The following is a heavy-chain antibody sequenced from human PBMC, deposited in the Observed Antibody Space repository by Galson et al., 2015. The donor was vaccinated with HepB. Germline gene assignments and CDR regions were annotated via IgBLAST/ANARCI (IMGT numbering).Heavy chain of an antibody. Sequence: QSGAAVKKPGESLKISCKGSGYSFTSYWIGWVRQIPGKGLEWMGIIYPGDSDTRYSPSFPGQVTISADKSISTAYLQWSSLKAAATAMYYCARLLSPLYYDSNGNLDYWGQGTLVTVSS. J-gene: IGHJ4*02. D-gene: IGHD3-22*01. CDR1: GYSFTSYW. V-gene: IGHV5-51*01. CDR2: IYPGDSDT. CDR3: ARLLSPLYYDSNGNLDY.